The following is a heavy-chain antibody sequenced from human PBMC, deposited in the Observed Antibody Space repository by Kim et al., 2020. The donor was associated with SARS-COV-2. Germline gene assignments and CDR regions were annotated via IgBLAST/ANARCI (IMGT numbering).Heavy chain of an antibody. J-gene: IGHJ4*02. CDR2: IIPIFGTA. CDR1: GGTFSSYA. V-gene: IGHV1-69*13. Sequence: SVKVSCKASGGTFSSYAISWVRQAPGQGLEWMGGIIPIFGTANYAQKFQGRVTITADESTSTAYMELSSLRSEDTAVYYCAKVDSSTHYFDYWGQGTLVTVSS. CDR3: AKVDSSTHYFDY. D-gene: IGHD3-22*01.